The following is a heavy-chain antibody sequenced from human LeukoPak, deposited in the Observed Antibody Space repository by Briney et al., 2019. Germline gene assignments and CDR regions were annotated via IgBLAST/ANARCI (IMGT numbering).Heavy chain of an antibody. J-gene: IGHJ6*02. D-gene: IGHD5-12*01. CDR3: ASLKRGYSGYDYYYYGMDV. V-gene: IGHV4-31*03. Sequence: SQTLSLTCTVSGGSISSGGYYWSWIRQHPGKGLEWIGYIYYSGSTYYNPSLKSRVTISADTSKNQFSLKLSSVTAADTAVYYCASLKRGYSGYDYYYYGMDVWGQGTMVTVSS. CDR2: IYYSGST. CDR1: GGSISSGGYY.